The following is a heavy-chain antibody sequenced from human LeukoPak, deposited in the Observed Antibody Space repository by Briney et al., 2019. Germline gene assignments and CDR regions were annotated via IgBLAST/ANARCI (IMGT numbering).Heavy chain of an antibody. V-gene: IGHV4-39*01. CDR1: GGSISSSSYY. Sequence: RSSETLSLTCTVSGGSISSSSYYWGWIRQPPGKGLEWIGSIYYSGSTYYNPSLKSRVTISVDTSKNQFSLRLSSVTAADTAVYYCARHPNLRLRPDYWGQGTLVTVSS. J-gene: IGHJ4*02. D-gene: IGHD5-12*01. CDR3: ARHPNLRLRPDY. CDR2: IYYSGST.